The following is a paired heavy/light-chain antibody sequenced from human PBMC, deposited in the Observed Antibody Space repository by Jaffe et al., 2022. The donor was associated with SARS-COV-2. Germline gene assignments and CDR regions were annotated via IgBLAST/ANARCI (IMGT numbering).Light chain of an antibody. CDR3: QQYYSTPRT. CDR2: WAS. V-gene: IGKV4-1*01. Sequence: DIVMTQSPDSLAVSLGERATINCKSSQSVLYSSNNKNYLAWYQQKPGQPPKLLIYWASTRESGVPDRFSGSGSGTDFTLTISSLQAEDVAVYYCQQYYSTPRTFGPGTKVDIK. J-gene: IGKJ3*01. CDR1: QSVLYSSNNKNY.
Heavy chain of an antibody. D-gene: IGHD6-19*01. CDR3: ARELQVGAVAGPSDGYFDL. CDR1: GGSISSYY. CDR2: IYYSGST. Sequence: QVQLQESGPGLVKPSETLSLTCTVSGGSISSYYWSWIRQPPGKGLEWIGYIYYSGSTNYNPSLKSRVTISVDTSKNQFSLKLSSVTAADTAVYYCARELQVGAVAGPSDGYFDLWGRGTLVTVSS. V-gene: IGHV4-59*01. J-gene: IGHJ2*01.